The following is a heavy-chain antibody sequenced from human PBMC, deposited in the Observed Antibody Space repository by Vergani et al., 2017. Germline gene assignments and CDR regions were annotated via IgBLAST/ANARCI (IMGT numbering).Heavy chain of an antibody. CDR3: ARDKGDIVATITNYYYGMDV. CDR1: GYTFTSYG. J-gene: IGHJ6*02. D-gene: IGHD5-12*01. V-gene: IGHV1-18*01. Sequence: QVQLVQSGAEVKKPGASVKVSCKASGYTFTSYGISWVRQAPGQGLEWMGWISAYNGNTNYAQKLQGRVTMTPDTSTSTAYMGLRSLRSDDTAVYYCARDKGDIVATITNYYYGMDVWGQGTTVSVSS. CDR2: ISAYNGNT.